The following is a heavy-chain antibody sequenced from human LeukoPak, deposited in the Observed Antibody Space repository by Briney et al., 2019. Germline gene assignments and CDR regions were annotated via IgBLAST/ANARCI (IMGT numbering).Heavy chain of an antibody. V-gene: IGHV4-59*08. Sequence: PSQTLSLTCTVSGGSISSYYWSWIRQPPGKRLEYIGYIYYSGNTNSNPSLNSRVTISVDTSKNQFSLKLSSVTAADTAVYYCARRGSGASLEYYFDLWGRGTLVTVSS. CDR3: ARRGSGASLEYYFDL. J-gene: IGHJ2*01. CDR1: GGSISSYY. D-gene: IGHD1-14*01. CDR2: IYYSGNT.